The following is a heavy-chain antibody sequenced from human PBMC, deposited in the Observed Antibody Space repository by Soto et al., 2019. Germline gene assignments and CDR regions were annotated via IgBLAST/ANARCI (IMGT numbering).Heavy chain of an antibody. J-gene: IGHJ6*02. Sequence: QVQLVQSGAEVKKPGASVKVSCKASGYSFTSYAMHWVRQAPGQSLEWMAWINAANGNTRNSQKFQGRVTMTRDTSENTAYMELRSLKPEDTAADYWASETYRSGSRLDGMYLWGQGTTVT. V-gene: IGHV1-3*01. CDR2: INAANGNT. D-gene: IGHD3-10*01. CDR3: ASETYRSGSRLDGMYL. CDR1: GYSFTSYA.